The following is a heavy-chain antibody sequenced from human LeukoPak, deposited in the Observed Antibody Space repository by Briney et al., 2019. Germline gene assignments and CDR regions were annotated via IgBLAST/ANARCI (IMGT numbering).Heavy chain of an antibody. CDR2: FSGGDGST. V-gene: IGHV3-23*01. Sequence: GGSLRLSCAASGFTFRRSDVTWVRQAPGKGLEWVSGFSGGDGSTHYADSVKGRFTISRDYSENTAFLQMNSLRAEDTAVYYCTKWNGYADYWGQGTLVTVSS. CDR1: GFTFRRSD. J-gene: IGHJ4*02. CDR3: TKWNGYADY. D-gene: IGHD2-2*01.